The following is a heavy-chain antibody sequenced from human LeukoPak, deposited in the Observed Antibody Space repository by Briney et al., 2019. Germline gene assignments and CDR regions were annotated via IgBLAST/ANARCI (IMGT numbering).Heavy chain of an antibody. J-gene: IGHJ4*02. Sequence: SETLSLTCTVSGGSISSGDYYWSWIRQPPGKGLEWIGEINHSGSTNYNPSLKSRVTISVDTSKNQFSLKLSSVTAADTAVYYCARGYGQGSIIDYWGQGTLVTVSS. D-gene: IGHD5-18*01. CDR2: INHSGST. CDR3: ARGYGQGSIIDY. CDR1: GGSISSGDYY. V-gene: IGHV4-30-4*01.